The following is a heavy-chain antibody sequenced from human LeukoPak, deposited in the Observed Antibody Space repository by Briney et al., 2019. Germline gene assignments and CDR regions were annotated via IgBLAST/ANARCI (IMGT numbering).Heavy chain of an antibody. CDR1: GFTFSSYA. CDR2: ISGSGDNT. D-gene: IGHD3-22*01. CDR3: AKGSYYDSSGSFYFDY. Sequence: GGSLRLSCAASGFTFSSYAMSWVRQAPGKGLEWVSGISGSGDNTYYADSVKGRFTISRDNSKNTLYVQVNSLGTEDMAAYYCAKGSYYDSSGSFYFDYWGQGTLVTVSS. J-gene: IGHJ4*02. V-gene: IGHV3-23*01.